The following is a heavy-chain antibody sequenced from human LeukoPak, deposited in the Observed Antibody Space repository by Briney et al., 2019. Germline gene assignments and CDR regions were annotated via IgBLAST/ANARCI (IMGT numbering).Heavy chain of an antibody. CDR1: GGSISSGGYY. J-gene: IGHJ5*01. V-gene: IGHV4-30-2*02. Sequence: PSQTLSLTCTVSGGSISSGGYYWSWIRQPPGKGLEWIGYIYHSGSTYYNPSLKSRVTISVDRSKNQFSLKLTSVTAADTAVYYCARNGLYSSSWFDSWGQGTLVTVSS. CDR3: ARNGLYSSSWFDS. D-gene: IGHD6-13*01. CDR2: IYHSGST.